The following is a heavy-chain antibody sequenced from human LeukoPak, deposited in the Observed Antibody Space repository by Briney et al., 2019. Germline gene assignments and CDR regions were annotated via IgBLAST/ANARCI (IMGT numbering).Heavy chain of an antibody. CDR3: ARPHFDSSGYEFDY. V-gene: IGHV5-51*01. D-gene: IGHD3-22*01. Sequence: ESLKISCKGSGYGFTSYWIGWVRQMPGKGREWMGIIYPGDSDTRYSPSFQGQVTISADKSLRTAYLQWSSLKASDTAMYYCARPHFDSSGYEFDYWGQGTLVTVSS. CDR2: IYPGDSDT. CDR1: GYGFTSYW. J-gene: IGHJ4*02.